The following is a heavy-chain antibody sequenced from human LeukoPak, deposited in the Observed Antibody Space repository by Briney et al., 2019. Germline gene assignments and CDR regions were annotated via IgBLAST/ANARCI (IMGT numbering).Heavy chain of an antibody. Sequence: GGSLRLSCAASGFTFSSHWMHWVRQAPGKGLVWVSRIKADGSSTTYADSVKGRFTISRDNAKSTLYLQMNSLRAEDTAVYYCTRAGGFKIDYWGQGILVTVSS. J-gene: IGHJ4*02. V-gene: IGHV3-74*01. CDR1: GFTFSSHW. CDR3: TRAGGFKIDY. CDR2: IKADGSST.